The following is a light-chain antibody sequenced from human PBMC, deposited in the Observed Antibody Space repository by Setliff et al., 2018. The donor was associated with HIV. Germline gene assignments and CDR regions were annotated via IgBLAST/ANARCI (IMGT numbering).Light chain of an antibody. CDR2: EDT. CDR3: FSYVGSSTWV. V-gene: IGLV2-23*01. Sequence: QSVLIQPPSVSGSPGQSFTISCTGTSSDVGSYDCVSWYQQHPGKVPKLMIYEDTKRPSGVSNRFSGSKSGNTASLTISGLQAEDEADYYCFSYVGSSTWVFGGGTKVTVL. J-gene: IGLJ3*02. CDR1: SSDVGSYDC.